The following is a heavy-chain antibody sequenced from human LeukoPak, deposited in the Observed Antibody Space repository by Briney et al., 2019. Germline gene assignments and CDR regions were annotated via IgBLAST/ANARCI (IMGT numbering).Heavy chain of an antibody. CDR2: ISAYNGNT. CDR3: ARGHYYDSSGYYGWFDP. V-gene: IGHV1-18*01. D-gene: IGHD3-22*01. J-gene: IGHJ5*02. Sequence: GASVKVSCKASGYTFTSYGISWVRQAPGQGLEWMGWISAYNGNTNYAQKFQGRVTMTRDTSISTAYMELSRLRSDDTAVYYCARGHYYDSSGYYGWFDPWGQGTLVTVSS. CDR1: GYTFTSYG.